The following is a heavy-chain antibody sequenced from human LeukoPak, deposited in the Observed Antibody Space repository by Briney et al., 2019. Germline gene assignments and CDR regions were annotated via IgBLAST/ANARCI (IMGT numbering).Heavy chain of an antibody. Sequence: AASVKVSCKTSGYTFTDYYTHWVRQAPGQGLEWMGWINPNSGETNSAQKFQGRVTMTGDTAIRTAYMDLRSLRSDDTAVYYCAREGRHCGGDCYSFDSWGQGTLVTVSS. CDR1: GYTFTDYY. V-gene: IGHV1-2*02. CDR3: AREGRHCGGDCYSFDS. D-gene: IGHD2-21*02. J-gene: IGHJ4*02. CDR2: INPNSGET.